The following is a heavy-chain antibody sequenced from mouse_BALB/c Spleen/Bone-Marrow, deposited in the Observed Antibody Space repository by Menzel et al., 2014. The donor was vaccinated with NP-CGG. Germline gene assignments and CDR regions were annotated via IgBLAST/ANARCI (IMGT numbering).Heavy chain of an antibody. J-gene: IGHJ3*01. CDR1: GFTFSNYT. D-gene: IGHD1-2*01. V-gene: IGHV5-12-2*01. Sequence: EVQGVESGGGLVQPGGSLKLPCAASGFTFSNYTMSWIRQTPEKRLEWVAYISNGGGTTYYPDTVKGRFTISRDNAKNTLYLQMSSLKSEATAMYYCARRYDYGYGPFAYWGQGTLVTVSA. CDR3: ARRYDYGYGPFAY. CDR2: ISNGGGTT.